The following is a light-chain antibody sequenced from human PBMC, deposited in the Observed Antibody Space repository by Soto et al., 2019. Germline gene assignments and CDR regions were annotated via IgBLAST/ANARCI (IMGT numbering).Light chain of an antibody. J-gene: IGKJ4*01. CDR3: QHYDHLPPLS. Sequence: DIQMTQSPSSLSASVGDRVTITCQASQDIKTYLNWSQQKPGKAPNLLIYDASNLKTGVPSRFSGSGSGTHFTFTIRSLQPEDVATYYCQHYDHLPPLSFGGGTKVEI. CDR2: DAS. V-gene: IGKV1-33*01. CDR1: QDIKTY.